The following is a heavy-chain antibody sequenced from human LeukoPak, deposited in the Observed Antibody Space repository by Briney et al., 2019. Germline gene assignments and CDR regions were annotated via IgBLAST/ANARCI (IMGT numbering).Heavy chain of an antibody. J-gene: IGHJ4*02. CDR1: GGSISNGGYY. CDR3: AGYDSSGYYRWGETPGYFDY. V-gene: IGHV4-31*03. Sequence: PSQTLSLTCTVSGGSISNGGYYWSWIRQHPGKGLEWIGYIYYSGSTYYNPSLKSRVTISVDTSKNQFSLKLSSVTAADTAVYYCAGYDSSGYYRWGETPGYFDYWGQGTLVTVSS. CDR2: IYYSGST. D-gene: IGHD3-22*01.